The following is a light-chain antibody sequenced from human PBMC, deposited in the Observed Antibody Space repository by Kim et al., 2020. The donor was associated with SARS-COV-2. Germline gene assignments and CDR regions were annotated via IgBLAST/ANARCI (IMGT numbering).Light chain of an antibody. CDR2: QDS. J-gene: IGLJ2*01. Sequence: SVSPGQTASITCSGDKLGDKYACWYQQKPGQSPVLVIYQDSKRPSVIPERFSGSNSGNTATLTISGTQAMDEADYYCQAWDSSNVVFGGGTQLTVL. CDR1: KLGDKY. CDR3: QAWDSSNVV. V-gene: IGLV3-1*01.